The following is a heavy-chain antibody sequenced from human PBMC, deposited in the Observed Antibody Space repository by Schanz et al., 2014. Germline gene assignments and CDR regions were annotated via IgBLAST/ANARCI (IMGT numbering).Heavy chain of an antibody. Sequence: QVQLVQSGAEVKKPGSSVRVSCKLSGGTFSSYTISWMRQAPGQGLEWIGKIIPVLNIATYAQRFQGRVSITADTSTNTAYMELSSLTSEDTAVHYCARGRGFYDYWGQGTLVTVSS. J-gene: IGHJ4*02. D-gene: IGHD3-10*01. V-gene: IGHV1-69*02. CDR1: GGTFSSYT. CDR3: ARGRGFYDY. CDR2: IIPVLNIA.